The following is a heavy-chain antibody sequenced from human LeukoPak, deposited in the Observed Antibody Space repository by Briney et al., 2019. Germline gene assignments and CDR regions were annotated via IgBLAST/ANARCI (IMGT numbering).Heavy chain of an antibody. CDR3: ARDLQYCSRTRCQGY. CDR1: GFTFSSYS. D-gene: IGHD2-2*01. V-gene: IGHV3-21*06. CDR2: ISSGGSYI. Sequence: GGSLRLSCEASGFTFSSYSMSWVRQPPGKGLEWVSSISSGGSYIPYADSVKGRFTISRDNAKNSLYLQMNSLRAEDTAVYYCARDLQYCSRTRCQGYWGQGTLVTVSS. J-gene: IGHJ4*02.